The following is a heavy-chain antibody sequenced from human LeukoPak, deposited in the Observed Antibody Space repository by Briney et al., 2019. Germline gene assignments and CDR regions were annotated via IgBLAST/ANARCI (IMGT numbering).Heavy chain of an antibody. D-gene: IGHD2-2*01. CDR1: GGSISSSSYY. CDR2: IYYSGST. V-gene: IGHV4-61*05. CDR3: ARVVQGYCSSTSCYEGYFFDY. Sequence: SETLSLTCTVSGGSISSSSYYWSWIRQPPGKGLEWIGYIYYSGSTNYNPSLKSRVTISVDKSKNQFSLKLSPVTAADTAVYYCARVVQGYCSSTSCYEGYFFDYWGQGTLVTVSS. J-gene: IGHJ4*02.